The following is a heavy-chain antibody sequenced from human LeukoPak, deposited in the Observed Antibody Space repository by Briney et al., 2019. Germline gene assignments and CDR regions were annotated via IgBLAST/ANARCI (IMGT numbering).Heavy chain of an antibody. CDR3: ARDGYDSSGYRPLGWFDP. CDR2: IIPIFGTA. CDR1: GGTLSSYA. Sequence: VKVSCKASGGTLSSYAISWVRQAPGQGLEWMGGIIPIFGTANYAQKFQGRITITADESTSTAYMELSSLRSEDTAVYYCARDGYDSSGYRPLGWFDPWGQGTLVTVSS. D-gene: IGHD3-22*01. J-gene: IGHJ5*02. V-gene: IGHV1-69*13.